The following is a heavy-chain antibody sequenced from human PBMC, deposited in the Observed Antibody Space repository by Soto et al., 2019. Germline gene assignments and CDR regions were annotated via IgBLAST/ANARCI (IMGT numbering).Heavy chain of an antibody. V-gene: IGHV1-18*04. CDR3: ARFSGGSYNTYYFYYGMDV. D-gene: IGHD2-15*01. CDR1: GYTFTSYG. CDR2: ISAYNGNT. J-gene: IGHJ6*02. Sequence: GASVKVSCKASGYTFTSYGISWGRQAPGQGLDWMGWISAYNGNTKYAQDLQGRVTMTTDTSTSTAYMELRSLRSDDTAMYYCARFSGGSYNTYYFYYGMDVWGQGTTVTVSS.